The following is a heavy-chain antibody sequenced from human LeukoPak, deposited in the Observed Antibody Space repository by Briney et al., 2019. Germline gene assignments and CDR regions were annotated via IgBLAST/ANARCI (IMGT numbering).Heavy chain of an antibody. J-gene: IGHJ4*02. CDR1: GFTFSSYS. D-gene: IGHD3-10*01. Sequence: GGSLRLSCAASGFTFSSYSMNWVRQAPGKGLEWVAVISYDGSNKYYADSVKGRFTISRDNSKNTLYLQMNSLRAEDTAVYYCAKEPHLGDYGSGGNPDPFFDYWGQGTLVTVSS. V-gene: IGHV3-30*18. CDR2: ISYDGSNK. CDR3: AKEPHLGDYGSGGNPDPFFDY.